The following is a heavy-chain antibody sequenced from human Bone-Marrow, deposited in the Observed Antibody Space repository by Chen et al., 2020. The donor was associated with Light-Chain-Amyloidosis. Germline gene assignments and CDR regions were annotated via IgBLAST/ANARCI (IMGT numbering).Heavy chain of an antibody. CDR1: GFDFPDYA. J-gene: IGHJ4*02. CDR3: AKATAMGYGPQDI. CDR2: ISWDGVTT. D-gene: IGHD5-18*01. V-gene: IGHV3-43D*04. Sequence: EVQLVESGGVVVQPGGSLTLSCVASGFDFPDYAMHWVRQSPGKGLEWVSIISWDGVTTDYADSVKGRFTISRDNSKNTLHLRMNSLRPEDAAFYYCAKATAMGYGPQDIWGQGTLVTVSS.